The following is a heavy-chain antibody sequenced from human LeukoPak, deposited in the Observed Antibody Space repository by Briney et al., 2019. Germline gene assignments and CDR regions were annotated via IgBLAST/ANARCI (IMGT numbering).Heavy chain of an antibody. V-gene: IGHV4-4*02. CDR1: GGSISSSNW. CDR2: IYHSGSP. CDR3: ARTRYYYNSRSYGAPYYFDY. D-gene: IGHD3-10*01. J-gene: IGHJ4*02. Sequence: PSETLSLTCTVSGGSISSSNWWIWVRQPPGKGLEWIGEIYHSGSPNYNPSLKSRVTISVDTSKNQFSLKLSSVTAADTAVYYCARTRYYYNSRSYGAPYYFDYWGQGTLVTVSS.